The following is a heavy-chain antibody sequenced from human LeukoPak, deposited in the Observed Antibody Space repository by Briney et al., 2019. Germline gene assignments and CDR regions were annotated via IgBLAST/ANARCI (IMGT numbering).Heavy chain of an antibody. V-gene: IGHV4-59*08. D-gene: IGHD6-25*01. CDR3: ARHGAGGYHFYYYGMDV. CDR2: IYYSGTT. Sequence: SETLSLTCTVSGGSISSYYWSWIRQPPGKGLEWIGYIYYSGTTNYNPSLKSRVTISADTPKNQFSLKLSSVTAADTAVYYCARHGAGGYHFYYYGMDVWGQGTTVTVSS. CDR1: GGSISSYY. J-gene: IGHJ6*02.